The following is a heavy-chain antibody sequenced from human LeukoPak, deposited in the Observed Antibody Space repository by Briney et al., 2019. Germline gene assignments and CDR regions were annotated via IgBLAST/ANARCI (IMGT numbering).Heavy chain of an antibody. J-gene: IGHJ4*02. Sequence: GGSLRLSCAASGFTFSSYWMSWVRQAPGKGLEWVANIKGDGSEKYYVDSVKGRFTISRDNAKNFLYLQVNSLRADDTAVYYCARARLSFTRGIGANYFDYWGQGTPVTVSS. CDR2: IKGDGSEK. V-gene: IGHV3-7*01. D-gene: IGHD2-15*01. CDR1: GFTFSSYW. CDR3: ARARLSFTRGIGANYFDY.